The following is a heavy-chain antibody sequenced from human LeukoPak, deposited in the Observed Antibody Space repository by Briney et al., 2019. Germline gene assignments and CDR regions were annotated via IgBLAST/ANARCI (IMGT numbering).Heavy chain of an antibody. CDR2: INPKNGGT. Sequence: GASVTVSFTASGYTFTIYYMHWVRQAPGQGLEWMGWINPKNGGTNSARKFHCRVTITRDTSISTLYMELSTLISDDSAVYYCARAYCSAGDCYEFDYWGQGTLVTVSS. V-gene: IGHV1-2*02. CDR3: ARAYCSAGDCYEFDY. J-gene: IGHJ4*02. CDR1: GYTFTIYY. D-gene: IGHD2-15*01.